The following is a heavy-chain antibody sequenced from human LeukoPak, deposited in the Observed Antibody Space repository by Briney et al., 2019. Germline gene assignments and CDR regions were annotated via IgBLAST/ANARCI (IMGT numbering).Heavy chain of an antibody. CDR3: ARDGHGDMIVVYGGADY. CDR2: IKQDGSEK. D-gene: IGHD3-22*01. CDR1: GFTFSSYW. V-gene: IGHV3-7*01. J-gene: IGHJ4*02. Sequence: GGSLRLSCAASGFTFSSYWMSWVRQAPGKGLEWVANIKQDGSEKYYVDSVKGRFTISRDNAKNSLYLQMNSLRAEDTAVYYCARDGHGDMIVVYGGADYWGQGTLVTVSS.